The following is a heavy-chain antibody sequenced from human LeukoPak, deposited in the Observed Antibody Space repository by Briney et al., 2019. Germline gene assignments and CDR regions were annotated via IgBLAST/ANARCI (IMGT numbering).Heavy chain of an antibody. J-gene: IGHJ4*02. CDR2: MYYSGST. Sequence: PSETLSLTCTVSGGSISIPGYYWGWIRQPPGKGLEWIGYMYYSGSTNYNPSLKSRVTISVDTSKNQFSLKLSSVTAADTAVYYCARVRALSYYDSSGDLYYFDYWGQGTLVTVSS. V-gene: IGHV4-61*08. D-gene: IGHD3-22*01. CDR3: ARVRALSYYDSSGDLYYFDY. CDR1: GGSISIPGYY.